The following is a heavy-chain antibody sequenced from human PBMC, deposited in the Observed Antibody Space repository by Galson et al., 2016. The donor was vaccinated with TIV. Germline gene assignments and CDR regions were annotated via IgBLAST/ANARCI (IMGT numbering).Heavy chain of an antibody. CDR3: ARDRIVDATYYYYYYGMDV. CDR1: GLSVSINY. D-gene: IGHD1-26*01. CDR2: ISDGGNT. Sequence: SLRLSCAASGLSVSINYMTWVRQAPGKGLEWVSLISDGGNTYYPDSVKGRFSISRDKSKNTLYLQMSSLRVEDTAVYYCARDRIVDATYYYYYYGMDVWGQGTAVTVSS. V-gene: IGHV3-66*02. J-gene: IGHJ6*02.